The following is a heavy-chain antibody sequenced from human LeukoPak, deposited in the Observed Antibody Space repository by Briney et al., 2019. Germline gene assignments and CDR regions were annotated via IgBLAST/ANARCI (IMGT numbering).Heavy chain of an antibody. CDR2: INHSGIT. J-gene: IGHJ6*02. CDR1: GGSFSGYY. CDR3: ARGLRYYDILTGYYLDYYYYGMDV. V-gene: IGHV4-34*01. D-gene: IGHD3-9*01. Sequence: PSETLSLTCAVYGGSFSGYYWSWIRQPPGKGLEWIGEINHSGITNYNPSLKSRVTISVDTSKNQFSLKLSSVTAADTAVYYCARGLRYYDILTGYYLDYYYYGMDVWGQGTTVTVSS.